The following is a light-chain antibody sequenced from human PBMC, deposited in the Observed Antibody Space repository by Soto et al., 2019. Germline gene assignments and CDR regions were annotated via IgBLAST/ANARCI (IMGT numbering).Light chain of an antibody. V-gene: IGLV2-11*01. J-gene: IGLJ1*01. CDR1: SSDVGGYNS. CDR3: CSYVGSYSYV. Sequence: QSVLAQPRSVSGSPGQSVTVSCIGTSSDVGGYNSVSWYQEHPGKAPKLMIYDVIKRPSGVPDRFSGSKSGNTASLTISGLLAEDEPDSSCCSYVGSYSYVFGTGTKVTV. CDR2: DVI.